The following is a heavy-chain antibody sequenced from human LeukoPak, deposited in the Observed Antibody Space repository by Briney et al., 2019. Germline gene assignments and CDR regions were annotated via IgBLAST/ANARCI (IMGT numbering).Heavy chain of an antibody. CDR1: GFTFSSYS. CDR2: ISSSSSTI. J-gene: IGHJ4*02. CDR3: ASYPWDSSGYLLY. V-gene: IGHV3-48*01. D-gene: IGHD3-22*01. Sequence: GGSLRLSCAASGFTFSSYSMNWVRQAPGKGLEWVSYISSSSSTIYYADSVKGRFTISRDNAKNSLYLQMNSLRAEDTAVYYCASYPWDSSGYLLYWGQGTLVTVSS.